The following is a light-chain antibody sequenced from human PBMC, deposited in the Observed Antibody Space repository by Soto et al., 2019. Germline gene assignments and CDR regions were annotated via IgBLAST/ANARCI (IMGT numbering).Light chain of an antibody. CDR1: QSVSSY. J-gene: IGKJ3*01. Sequence: EIVLTQSPATLSLSPGERATLSCRASQSVSSYLAWYQQKPGQAPRLLIYDASNRATGIPARFSGSGSGTDITLTISSLEAEEFAVYYCQQRRTFGPGTKVDIK. CDR2: DAS. CDR3: QQRRT. V-gene: IGKV3-11*01.